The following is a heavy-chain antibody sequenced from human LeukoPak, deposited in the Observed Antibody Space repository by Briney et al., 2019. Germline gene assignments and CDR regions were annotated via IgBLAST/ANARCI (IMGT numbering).Heavy chain of an antibody. D-gene: IGHD6-25*01. CDR1: GFIFSNYG. J-gene: IGHJ1*01. Sequence: GGSLRLSCAASGFIFSNYGMHWGRQAPGKGPEWVAVISHDGRTEFYADSVKGRFTISRDNSKNTLDLQMFSLRAEDTAVYYCAKEPTSYTSGWYFHHWGQGTLVTVSS. V-gene: IGHV3-30*18. CDR3: AKEPTSYTSGWYFHH. CDR2: ISHDGRTE.